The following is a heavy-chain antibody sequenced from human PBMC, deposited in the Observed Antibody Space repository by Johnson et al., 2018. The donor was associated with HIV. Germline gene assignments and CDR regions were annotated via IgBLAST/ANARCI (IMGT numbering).Heavy chain of an antibody. CDR3: ARGGAFHAFDI. J-gene: IGHJ3*02. Sequence: EVQLVESGGGVVQPGRSLRLSCAASGFTFSSYWMHWVRQGPGKGLVWVSRINNDGGDTIYADSVKGRFTISRDNAKNTLYLQMNSLRAEDTAMYFCARGGAFHAFDIWGHGTTVTVSS. V-gene: IGHV3-74*02. CDR1: GFTFSSYW. D-gene: IGHD3-3*02. CDR2: INNDGGDT.